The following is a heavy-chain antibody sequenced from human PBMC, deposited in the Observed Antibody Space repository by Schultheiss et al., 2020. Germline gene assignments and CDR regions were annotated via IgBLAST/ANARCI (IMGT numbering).Heavy chain of an antibody. V-gene: IGHV4-59*01. CDR3: AREGTGTHLDC. J-gene: IGHJ4*02. D-gene: IGHD1-1*01. CDR2: IYYSGST. CDR1: GGSISSYY. Sequence: SETLSLTCTVSGGSISSYYWSWIRQPPGKGLEWIGYIYYSGSTNYNPSLKSRVTISVDTSKNQFSLKLSSVTAADTAGYYCAREGTGTHLDCWGQGTLVTVSS.